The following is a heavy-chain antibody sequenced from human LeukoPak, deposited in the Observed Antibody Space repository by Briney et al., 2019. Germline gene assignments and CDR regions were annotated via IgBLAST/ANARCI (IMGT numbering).Heavy chain of an antibody. J-gene: IGHJ4*02. CDR3: ARDLLAWKIQWLGPY. CDR2: FDPEDGET. Sequence: ASVKVSCKVSGYTLTELSMHWVRQAPGKGLEWMGGFDPEDGETIYAQKFQGRVTMTRDTSTSTVYMELSSLRSEDTAVYYCARDLLAWKIQWLGPYWGQGTLVTVSS. CDR1: GYTLTELS. D-gene: IGHD6-19*01. V-gene: IGHV1-24*01.